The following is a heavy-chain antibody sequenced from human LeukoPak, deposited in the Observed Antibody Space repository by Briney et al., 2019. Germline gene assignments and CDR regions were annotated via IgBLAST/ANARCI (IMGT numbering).Heavy chain of an antibody. Sequence: PSETLSLTCAVYGGSFSGYYWSWIRQPPGKRLEWIGEINHSGSTNYNPSLKSRVTISVDTSKNQFSLKLSSVTAADTAVYYCARSAYYYDSSGPGREANWFDPWGQGTLVTVSS. CDR1: GGSFSGYY. V-gene: IGHV4-34*01. D-gene: IGHD3-22*01. J-gene: IGHJ5*02. CDR2: INHSGST. CDR3: ARSAYYYDSSGPGREANWFDP.